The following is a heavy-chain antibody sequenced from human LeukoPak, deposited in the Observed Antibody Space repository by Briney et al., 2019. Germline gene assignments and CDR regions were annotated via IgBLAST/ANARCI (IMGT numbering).Heavy chain of an antibody. D-gene: IGHD6-13*01. CDR1: GFTFSNYG. V-gene: IGHV3-30*18. CDR3: AKSSVGQLENYYYGMDV. J-gene: IGHJ6*02. CDR2: ISYDGTNE. Sequence: GGSLRLSCAASGFTFSNYGMHWVRQAPGKGLEWVAVISYDGTNEYYVDSVKGRFTIFRDNAKNSLYLQMNSLRAEDTALYYCAKSSVGQLENYYYGMDVWGQGTTVTVSS.